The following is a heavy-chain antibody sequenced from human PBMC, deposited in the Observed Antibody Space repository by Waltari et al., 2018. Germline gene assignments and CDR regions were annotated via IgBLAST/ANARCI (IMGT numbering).Heavy chain of an antibody. Sequence: QAQLQESGSGLVKPSQTLSLTCTVSGRPIRSVCYSWSWIRPPARKGLAWIGSPYYKGSTNYNPSLKSRVTRSVDTSKNQFSLKLSSVAAADTAVYYCARDGSQGFDYWGQGTLVTVSS. J-gene: IGHJ4*02. CDR3: ARDGSQGFDY. V-gene: IGHV4-61*09. CDR2: PYYKGST. CDR1: GRPIRSVCYS. D-gene: IGHD1-1*01.